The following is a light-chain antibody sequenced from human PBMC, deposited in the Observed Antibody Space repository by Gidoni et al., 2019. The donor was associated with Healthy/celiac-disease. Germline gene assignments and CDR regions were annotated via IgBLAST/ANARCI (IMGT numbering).Light chain of an antibody. Sequence: QSALTQPPSASGSPGQSVTISCTGTSSDVGGYNDVSWYQQHPGKAPHLMIYEVSKRPSGVPDRFSGSKSGNTASLTVSGLQAEDEADYYRSSYAGSNNVVFGGGTKLTVL. J-gene: IGLJ2*01. V-gene: IGLV2-8*01. CDR3: SSYAGSNNVV. CDR2: EVS. CDR1: SSDVGGYND.